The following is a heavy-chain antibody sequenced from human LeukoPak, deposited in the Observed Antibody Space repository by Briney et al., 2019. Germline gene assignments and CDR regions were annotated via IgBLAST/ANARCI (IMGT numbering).Heavy chain of an antibody. J-gene: IGHJ4*02. CDR3: ARDPPNYGVDY. Sequence: GGPLRLSCAASGFTFSSYEMNWVRQAPGKGLEWVSYIIRMGITKYYADSVKGRFTISRDNAKNSLYLQMNSLRAEDTAVYYCARDPPNYGVDYWGQGTLVT. CDR1: GFTFSSYE. V-gene: IGHV3-48*03. CDR2: IIRMGITK. D-gene: IGHD4-17*01.